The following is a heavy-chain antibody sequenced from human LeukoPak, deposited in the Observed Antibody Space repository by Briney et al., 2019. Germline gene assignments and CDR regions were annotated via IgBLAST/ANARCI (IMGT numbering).Heavy chain of an antibody. Sequence: GGSLRLSCAASGFTFSSYGMHWVRQAPGKGLEWVAFIRYDGSNKYYADSVKGRFTISRDNSKNTLYLQINSLRAEDTAVYYCAKDARPHYSSGWYRSRPYQPGDYWGQGTLVTVSS. D-gene: IGHD6-19*01. CDR2: IRYDGSNK. CDR3: AKDARPHYSSGWYRSRPYQPGDY. J-gene: IGHJ4*02. CDR1: GFTFSSYG. V-gene: IGHV3-30*02.